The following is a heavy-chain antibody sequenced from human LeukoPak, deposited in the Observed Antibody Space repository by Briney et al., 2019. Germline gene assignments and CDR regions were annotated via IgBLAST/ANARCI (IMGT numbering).Heavy chain of an antibody. CDR1: GVSFNNYY. CDR2: INHSGYT. Sequence: SSETLSLTCAVSGVSFNNYYWSWVRQTPGKGLEWIGEINHSGYTNDSPSLKSRVTLSIDTSRKQFSLNLRSVTVADTGIYYCTRMTTGHDYWGQGTLVTLSS. J-gene: IGHJ4*02. D-gene: IGHD4-17*01. CDR3: TRMTTGHDY. V-gene: IGHV4-34*01.